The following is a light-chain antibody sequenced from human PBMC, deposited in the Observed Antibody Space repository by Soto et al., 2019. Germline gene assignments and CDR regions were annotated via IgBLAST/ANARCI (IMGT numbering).Light chain of an antibody. V-gene: IGKV1-33*01. CDR1: QDIRKY. J-gene: IGKJ4*01. CDR3: QQSENFPLT. Sequence: DIQMTQSPSSLYASVGDRVTVTCQASQDIRKYLSWYQQKPGKVPKLLIYDASNLETGVTSRFSGSGSGTDFTLTISSLEPEDIATYFCQQSENFPLTVGGGTKVDIK. CDR2: DAS.